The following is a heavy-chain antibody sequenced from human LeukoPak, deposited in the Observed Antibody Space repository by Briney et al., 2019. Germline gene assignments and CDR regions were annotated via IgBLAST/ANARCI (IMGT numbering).Heavy chain of an antibody. CDR1: GGSISSSRYY. CDR3: ARLGGYDSSGYFYYFDY. V-gene: IGHV4-39*01. Sequence: PSETLSLTCTVSGGSISSSRYYWGWIRQPPGKGLEWIGSIYYSGSTYYNPSLKSRVTISVDTSKNQFSLKLSSVTAADTAVYYCARLGGYDSSGYFYYFDYWGQGTLVTVS. D-gene: IGHD3-22*01. CDR2: IYYSGST. J-gene: IGHJ4*02.